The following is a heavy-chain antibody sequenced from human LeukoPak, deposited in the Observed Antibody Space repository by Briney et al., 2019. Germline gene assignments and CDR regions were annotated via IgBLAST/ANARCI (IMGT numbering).Heavy chain of an antibody. J-gene: IGHJ5*02. CDR1: GFTFSSYS. Sequence: GGSLRLSCAASGFTFSSYSMNWVRQAPGKGLEWVSSISSSSSYIYYADSVKGRLTISRDNAKNSLYLQMNSLRAEDTAVYYCARSRGYCSGGSCSDNWFDPWGQGTLVTVSS. CDR2: ISSSSSYI. CDR3: ARSRGYCSGGSCSDNWFDP. D-gene: IGHD2-15*01. V-gene: IGHV3-21*01.